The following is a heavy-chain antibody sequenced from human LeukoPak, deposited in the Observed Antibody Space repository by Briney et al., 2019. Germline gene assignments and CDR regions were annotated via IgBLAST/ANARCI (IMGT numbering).Heavy chain of an antibody. CDR3: ARVFRPSLTVFIIRGAFDI. CDR1: GFTFDDYA. CDR2: ISSSGANT. V-gene: IGHV3-23*01. J-gene: IGHJ3*02. D-gene: IGHD3-3*01. Sequence: GGSLRLSCAASGFTFDDYAMSWVRQTPWKGLEWVSTISSSGANTYYEDSVMGRFTISRDNSKNTLNLHMNSLRVEDTAVYYCARVFRPSLTVFIIRGAFDIWGQGTMVTVSS.